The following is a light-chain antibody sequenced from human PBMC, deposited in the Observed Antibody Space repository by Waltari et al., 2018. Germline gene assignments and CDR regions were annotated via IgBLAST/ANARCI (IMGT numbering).Light chain of an antibody. CDR2: WAS. CDR3: QQYYNTPFT. Sequence: DIVMTQSPDSLAVSLGERATINCQSTQSVLYSSKKKNYLTWYQKKPGQPPKLLIYWASTRESGVPDRFSGSGSGTDFTLTISSLQAEDVAVYYCQQYYNTPFTFGPGTKVDVK. V-gene: IGKV4-1*01. CDR1: QSVLYSSKKKNY. J-gene: IGKJ3*01.